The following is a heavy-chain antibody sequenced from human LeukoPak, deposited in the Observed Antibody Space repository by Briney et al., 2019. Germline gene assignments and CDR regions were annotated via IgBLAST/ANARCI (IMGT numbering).Heavy chain of an antibody. CDR2: INPSGGST. J-gene: IGHJ6*03. D-gene: IGHD1-26*01. CDR3: ARDWLLSYYYYYMDV. Sequence: ASVKVSYKASGYTFTSYYMHWVRQAPGQGLEWMGIINPSGGSTSYAQKFQGRVTMTRDMSTSTVYMELSSLRSEDTAVYYCARDWLLSYYYYYMDVWGKGTTVTVSS. V-gene: IGHV1-46*01. CDR1: GYTFTSYY.